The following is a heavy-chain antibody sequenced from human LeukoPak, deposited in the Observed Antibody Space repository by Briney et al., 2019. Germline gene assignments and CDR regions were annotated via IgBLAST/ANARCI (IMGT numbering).Heavy chain of an antibody. Sequence: GGSLRLSCEASGFIFSNYEMKWIRQAPGKGLGWVSYIRNSGGTIYYADSVKGRFTISRDNSKNTLYLQMNSLRAEDTAVYYCAKDPGYCSGGSCYSGNWFDPWGQGTLVTVSS. CDR2: IRNSGGTI. CDR3: AKDPGYCSGGSCYSGNWFDP. V-gene: IGHV3-48*03. D-gene: IGHD2-15*01. CDR1: GFIFSNYE. J-gene: IGHJ5*02.